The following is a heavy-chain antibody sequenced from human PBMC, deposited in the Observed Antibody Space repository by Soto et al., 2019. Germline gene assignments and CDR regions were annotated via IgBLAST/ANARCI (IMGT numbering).Heavy chain of an antibody. CDR3: ATEGRGSYWDS. CDR1: GGTFGSF. J-gene: IGHJ4*02. V-gene: IGHV1-69*04. Sequence: QVHLVQSGAEAKKPGSSVKISCKASGGTFGSFSWVRQAPGQGLEWMGRIIPMLFVTNYAQKFQGRVTITADKSTKTAYMELSSLRSDDTAIFDCATEGRGSYWDSWGQGTLVTVAS. CDR2: IIPMLFVT. D-gene: IGHD1-26*01.